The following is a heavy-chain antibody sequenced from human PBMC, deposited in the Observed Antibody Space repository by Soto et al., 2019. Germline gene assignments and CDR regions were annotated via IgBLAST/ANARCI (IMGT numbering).Heavy chain of an antibody. CDR1: GGSISSYY. CDR3: ARKAVAGTRYYYYGMDV. V-gene: IGHV4-59*08. D-gene: IGHD6-19*01. CDR2: IYYSGST. Sequence: SETLSLTCTVSGGSISSYYWSWIRQPPGKGLEWIGYIYYSGSTNYNPSLKSRVTISVDTSKNQFSLKLSSVTAADTAVYYCARKAVAGTRYYYYGMDVWGQGTTVTVSS. J-gene: IGHJ6*02.